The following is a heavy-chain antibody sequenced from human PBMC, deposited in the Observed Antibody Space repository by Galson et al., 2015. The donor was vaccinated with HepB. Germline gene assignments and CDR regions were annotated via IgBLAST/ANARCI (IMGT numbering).Heavy chain of an antibody. CDR2: IKEDGSEK. V-gene: IGHV3-7*01. CDR1: GFTFTTYW. D-gene: IGHD3-3*01. CDR3: ARDHPHLVSIFGVVTGHNDAFDI. Sequence: SLRLSCAASGFTFTTYWMTWVRQAPGKGLEWVANIKEDGSEKYYVDSVKGRFTISRDNAKNSLYLQVNSLRADDTAVYYCARDHPHLVSIFGVVTGHNDAFDIWGQGTMVTVSS. J-gene: IGHJ3*02.